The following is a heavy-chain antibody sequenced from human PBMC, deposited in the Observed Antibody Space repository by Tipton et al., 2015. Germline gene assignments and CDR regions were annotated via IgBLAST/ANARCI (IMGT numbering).Heavy chain of an antibody. D-gene: IGHD2-21*01. V-gene: IGHV4-61*01. CDR2: ISFSDTT. CDR3: ARRCGGDCYWGYYFDY. CDR1: GGSVSSGSYY. J-gene: IGHJ4*02. Sequence: TLSLTCTVSGGSVSSGSYYWSWIRQPPGKGLEWIGYISFSDTTHYNPSLKSRITISLNTSKNQFSLKMSSVTAADTAVYYCARRCGGDCYWGYYFDYWGQGTLVNVSS.